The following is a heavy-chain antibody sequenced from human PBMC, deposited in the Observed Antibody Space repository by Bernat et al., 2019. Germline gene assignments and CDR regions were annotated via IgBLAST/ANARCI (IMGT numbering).Heavy chain of an antibody. J-gene: IGHJ4*02. V-gene: IGHV3-23*01. D-gene: IGHD5-18*01. CDR1: GFTFSSYA. Sequence: EVQLLESGGGLVQPGGSLRLSCVASGFTFSSYAMSWVRQAPGKGLEWVSAISGSGGSTYYADSVKGRFTISRDNSKNTLYLQMNSLRAEDTAVYYCAKVRVRGDTASYFDYWGQGTLVTVSS. CDR2: ISGSGGST. CDR3: AKVRVRGDTASYFDY.